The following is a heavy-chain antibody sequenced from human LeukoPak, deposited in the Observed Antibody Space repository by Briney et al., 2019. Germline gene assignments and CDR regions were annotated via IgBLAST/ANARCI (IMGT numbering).Heavy chain of an antibody. CDR1: GGSLSSSSYY. J-gene: IGHJ4*02. CDR3: ARQGYSYGYIDY. V-gene: IGHV4-39*01. CDR2: IYYSGST. D-gene: IGHD5-18*01. Sequence: SETLSLTXTVSGGSLSSSSYYWDWIRQPPGNGLEWIGNIYYSGSTFYNPSLTSRVTISVDTSRKQFSLQLSSVTAADTAVYYCARQGYSYGYIDYWGQGTLVTVSS.